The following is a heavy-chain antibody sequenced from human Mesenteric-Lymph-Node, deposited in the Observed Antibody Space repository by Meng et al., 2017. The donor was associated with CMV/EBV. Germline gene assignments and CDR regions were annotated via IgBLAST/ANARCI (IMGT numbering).Heavy chain of an antibody. CDR1: GFTFSSYG. CDR3: AMGGVDAFDI. J-gene: IGHJ3*02. V-gene: IGHV3-30*02. Sequence: GESLKISCAASGFTFSSYGIHWVRQAPGKGLEWVAFIRYDGTNTYYADSVKGRFTISRDNSKSTLYLQMNSLRVDDTAVYYCAMGGVDAFDIWGQGTMVTVSS. CDR2: IRYDGTNT. D-gene: IGHD3-16*01.